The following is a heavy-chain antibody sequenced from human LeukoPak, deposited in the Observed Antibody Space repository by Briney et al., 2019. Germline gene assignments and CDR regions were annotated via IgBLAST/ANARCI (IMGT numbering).Heavy chain of an antibody. Sequence: PGGSLRLSCAASGFTFSSYGMPWVRQAPSKGLEWVAVIWYDGSNKYYADSVKGRFTISRDNSNNSLYLQMNSLAAEDTAVFYCMRDYLQYSSAWDGMDVWGQGTTVTVSS. CDR2: IWYDGSNK. CDR1: GFTFSSYG. CDR3: MRDYLQYSSAWDGMDV. J-gene: IGHJ6*02. V-gene: IGHV3-33*01. D-gene: IGHD6-19*01.